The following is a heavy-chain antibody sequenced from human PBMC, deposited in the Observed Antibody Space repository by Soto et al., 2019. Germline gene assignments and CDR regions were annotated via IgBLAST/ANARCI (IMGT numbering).Heavy chain of an antibody. CDR1: GFTFRNYA. V-gene: IGHV3-23*01. CDR3: ASGFSGDYNSY. Sequence: GGSLGLSCEASGFTFRNYAMSWVRQAPGKGLEWVSATSGSGGSTYYAGSVKGRFTISRDNSKSTVYLQMKSLRAEDTAVYYCASGFSGDYNSYWGQGNLVTVSS. D-gene: IGHD4-17*01. J-gene: IGHJ4*02. CDR2: TSGSGGST.